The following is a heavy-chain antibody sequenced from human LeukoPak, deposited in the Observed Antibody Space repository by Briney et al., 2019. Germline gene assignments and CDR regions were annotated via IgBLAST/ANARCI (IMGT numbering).Heavy chain of an antibody. D-gene: IGHD4/OR15-4a*01. CDR2: ISYDGSNK. J-gene: IGHJ6*02. CDR3: VRDGARHLTVFYYGMDV. CDR1: GFTFSSYG. Sequence: GGSLRLSCAASGFTFSSYGMHWVRQAPGKGLEWVAVISYDGSNKYYADSVKGRFTISRDNSNNTVSLQMNSLRPEDTAIYYCVRDGARHLTVFYYGMDVWGQGTTVTVSS. V-gene: IGHV3-30*03.